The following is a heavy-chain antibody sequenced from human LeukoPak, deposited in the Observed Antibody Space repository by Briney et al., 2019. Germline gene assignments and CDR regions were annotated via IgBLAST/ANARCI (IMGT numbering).Heavy chain of an antibody. J-gene: IGHJ4*02. CDR3: ARVWDCSGGSCYLGIDY. Sequence: PSETLSLTCSVSDDSISIYYWGWIRQPPGKGLEWIGSIYYSGSTYYNPSLKSRATISVDTSKNQFSLKLSSVTAADTAVYYCARVWDCSGGSCYLGIDYWGQGTLVTVSS. CDR1: DDSISIYY. V-gene: IGHV4-39*07. CDR2: IYYSGST. D-gene: IGHD2-15*01.